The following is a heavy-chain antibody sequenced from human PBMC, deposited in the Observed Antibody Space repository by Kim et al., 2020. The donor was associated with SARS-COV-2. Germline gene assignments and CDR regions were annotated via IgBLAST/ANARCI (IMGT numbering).Heavy chain of an antibody. D-gene: IGHD2-8*01. Sequence: GGSLRLSCAASGFTFGDYAMHWVRQAPGKGLEWVSGISWNSGSIGYADSVKGRFTISRDNAKNSLYLQMNSLRAEDTALYYCAKSCVLMVYAIPWFDPWGQGTLVTVSS. CDR3: AKSCVLMVYAIPWFDP. J-gene: IGHJ5*02. V-gene: IGHV3-9*01. CDR2: ISWNSGSI. CDR1: GFTFGDYA.